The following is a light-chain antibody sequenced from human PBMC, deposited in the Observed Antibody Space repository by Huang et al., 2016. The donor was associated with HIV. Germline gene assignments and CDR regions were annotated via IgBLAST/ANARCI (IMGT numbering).Light chain of an antibody. CDR2: GAS. Sequence: DIQMTQSPSSLSASVGARVTITCRASQVIDDYLAWYQQKPGRVPSLLIYGASILQSWVASRFSGSGSGTNFTLTIASLQPDDVASYYCQKYNSVPRTFGQGTKVEI. J-gene: IGKJ1*01. CDR3: QKYNSVPRT. V-gene: IGKV1-27*01. CDR1: QVIDDY.